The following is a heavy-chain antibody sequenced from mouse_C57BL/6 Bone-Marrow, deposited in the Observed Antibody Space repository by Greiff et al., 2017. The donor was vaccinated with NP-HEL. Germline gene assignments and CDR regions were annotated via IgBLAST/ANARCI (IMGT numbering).Heavy chain of an antibody. D-gene: IGHD3-2*02. CDR2: ISNLAYSI. CDR3: ARHDSSGYNYFDY. V-gene: IGHV5-15*01. Sequence: EVQLVESGGGLVQPGGSLKLSCAASGFTFSDYGMAWVRQAPRKGPEWVAFISNLAYSIYYADTVTGRFTISRENAKNTLYLEMSSLRSENTAMYDCARHDSSGYNYFDYWGQGTTLTVSS. CDR1: GFTFSDYG. J-gene: IGHJ2*01.